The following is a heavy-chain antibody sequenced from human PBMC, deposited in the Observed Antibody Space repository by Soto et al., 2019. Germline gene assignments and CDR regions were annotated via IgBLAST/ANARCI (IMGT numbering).Heavy chain of an antibody. CDR3: ARHGSGSYFHVDPWGKEYYYGMDV. Sequence: GESLKISCKGSGYSFTSYWIGWVRQMPGKGLEWMGIIYPGDSDTRYSPSFQGQVTISADKSISTAYLQWSSLKASDTAMYYCARHGSGSYFHVDPWGKEYYYGMDVWGQGTTVTVSS. CDR2: IYPGDSDT. D-gene: IGHD3-10*01. CDR1: GYSFTSYW. V-gene: IGHV5-51*01. J-gene: IGHJ6*02.